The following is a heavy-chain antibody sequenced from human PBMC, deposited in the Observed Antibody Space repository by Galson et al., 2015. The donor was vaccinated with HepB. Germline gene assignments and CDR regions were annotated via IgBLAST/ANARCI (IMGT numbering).Heavy chain of an antibody. Sequence: QSGAEVKKPGESLKVSCKASGYTFGNYGITWVRHAPGQGLEWMGWVSVYNGDTTYAPRLQGRVTMTTDTYTTTAYMDLRSLGSDDTAIYYCARARYNYSPPDLWGQGTLVTVSS. CDR2: VSVYNGDT. V-gene: IGHV1-18*04. J-gene: IGHJ5*02. CDR1: GYTFGNYG. CDR3: ARARYNYSPPDL. D-gene: IGHD3-22*01.